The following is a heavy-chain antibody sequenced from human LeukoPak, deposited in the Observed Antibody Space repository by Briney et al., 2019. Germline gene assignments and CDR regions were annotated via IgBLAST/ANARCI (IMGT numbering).Heavy chain of an antibody. CDR2: INGDGSST. D-gene: IGHD2-15*01. V-gene: IGHV3-74*01. CDR1: GFTFSSYW. J-gene: IGHJ4*02. CDR3: ARGGVSRPTLYDY. Sequence: GGSLRLSCVASGFTFSSYWMHWVRQVPGKGLVWVSHINGDGSSTSYADSVKGRFTISRDNAKNTLFLQMNSLRAEDTAVYYCARGGVSRPTLYDYWGQGTLVTASS.